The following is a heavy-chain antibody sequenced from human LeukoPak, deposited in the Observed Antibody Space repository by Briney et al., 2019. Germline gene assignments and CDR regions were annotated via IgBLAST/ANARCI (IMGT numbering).Heavy chain of an antibody. D-gene: IGHD6-13*01. CDR3: ARRGVAAAGEDADFDY. J-gene: IGHJ4*02. CDR1: GGSISNSSYY. V-gene: IGHV4-39*01. CDR2: IYYSGST. Sequence: SETLSLTCTVSGGSISNSSYYWGWIRQPPGKGLKWIGSIYYSGSTYYNPSLKSRVTISVDTSKNQFSLKLSSVTAADTAVYYCARRGVAAAGEDADFDYWGQGTLVTVSS.